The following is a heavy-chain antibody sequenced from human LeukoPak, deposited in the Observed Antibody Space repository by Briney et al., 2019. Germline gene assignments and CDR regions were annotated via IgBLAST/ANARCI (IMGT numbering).Heavy chain of an antibody. J-gene: IGHJ5*02. V-gene: IGHV3-53*01. Sequence: PGGSLRLSCAASGFTVSSNYMSWVRQAPGKGLEWVSTIEVGGAITHYAASVKGRFTISRDTCRKILYLQMDSLRPEDTAVYYCAKPLGGSYLFDRWGQGTLVTVSS. CDR2: IEVGGAIT. D-gene: IGHD1-26*01. CDR1: GFTVSSNY. CDR3: AKPLGGSYLFDR.